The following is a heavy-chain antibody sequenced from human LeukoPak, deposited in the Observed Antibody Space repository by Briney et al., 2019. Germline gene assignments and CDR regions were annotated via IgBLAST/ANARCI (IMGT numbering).Heavy chain of an antibody. CDR1: GFTFSSYW. V-gene: IGHV3-7*01. CDR2: INQDGSEK. J-gene: IGHJ4*02. CDR3: AGSSSWYFFDY. Sequence: GGSLRLSRADSGFTFSSYWISWVRQAPGKGLEWVANINQDGSEKYYVDSVRGRFTISRDNAKNSLYLQMNSLRAEDTAVYYCAGSSSWYFFDYWGQGTLVTVSS. D-gene: IGHD6-13*01.